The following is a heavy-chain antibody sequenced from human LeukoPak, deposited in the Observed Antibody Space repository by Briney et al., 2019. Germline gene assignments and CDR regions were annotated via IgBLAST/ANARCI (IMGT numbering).Heavy chain of an antibody. Sequence: VHLGGSLRLSCVVSGFTFSSYSMNWVRQAPGKGLEWVSATSGSGSSPNYSDSVKGRFTISRDNSKNTLYLQMNSLRAEDTAVYYCAKTTGGNAYDYIDYWGQGTLVTVSS. D-gene: IGHD5-12*01. CDR1: GFTFSSYS. J-gene: IGHJ4*02. CDR2: TSGSGSSP. V-gene: IGHV3-23*01. CDR3: AKTTGGNAYDYIDY.